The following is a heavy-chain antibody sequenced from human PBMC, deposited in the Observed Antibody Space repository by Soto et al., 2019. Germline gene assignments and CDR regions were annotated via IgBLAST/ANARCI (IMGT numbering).Heavy chain of an antibody. V-gene: IGHV3-66*01. CDR1: GFTVSSNY. CDR2: IYSGGST. CDR3: ARDRVRGIKDFDWSKEYYYYYMDV. Sequence: GGSLRLSCAASGFTVSSNYMSWVRQAPGKGLEWVSVIYSGGSTYYADSVKGRFTISRDNSKNTLYLQMNSLRAEDTAVYYCARDRVRGIKDFDWSKEYYYYYMDVWGKGTTVTVSS. J-gene: IGHJ6*03. D-gene: IGHD3-9*01.